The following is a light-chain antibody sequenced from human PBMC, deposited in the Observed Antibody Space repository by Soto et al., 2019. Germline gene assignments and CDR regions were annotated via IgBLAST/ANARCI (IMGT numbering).Light chain of an antibody. CDR2: WAS. CDR3: QQYYSSPWT. J-gene: IGKJ1*01. Sequence: DIVMTQSPDSLTVSLGERATINCKSSQSLFSTSTNKNYLAWYQQKPGQPPKLLIYWASTRESGVPDRFSGSGSGTDFTLTISSLQAEDVAVYYCQQYYSSPWTFGQGTKVEIK. CDR1: QSLFSTSTNKNY. V-gene: IGKV4-1*01.